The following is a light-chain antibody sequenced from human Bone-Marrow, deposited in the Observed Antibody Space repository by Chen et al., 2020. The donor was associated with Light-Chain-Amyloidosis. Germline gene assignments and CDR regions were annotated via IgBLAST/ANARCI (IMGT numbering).Light chain of an antibody. V-gene: IGKV2-30*01. J-gene: IGKJ2*01. Sequence: DVVLTQSPLSLPVTRGQPASISCRASQGRVYSDGNTYLNWFHQRPGQSPRRLIYKVSDRDYGVPDRFSGSGSGTDFTLTISRVQPEDVGVYYCMQGTHWPYTFGQGTKLEIK. CDR1: QGRVYSDGNTY. CDR3: MQGTHWPYT. CDR2: KVS.